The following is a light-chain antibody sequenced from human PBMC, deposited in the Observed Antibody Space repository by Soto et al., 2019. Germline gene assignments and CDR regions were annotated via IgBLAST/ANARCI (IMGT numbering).Light chain of an antibody. CDR3: CSYAGSSIWV. Sequence: QSALTQPASVSGSPGQSITMSCTGTTMDVGSYNLVSWYQQHPGKAPKLMIYEGSKRPSGVSNRFSGSKSGNTASLTISGLQAEDEADYYCCSYAGSSIWVFGGGTKLTVL. CDR2: EGS. CDR1: TMDVGSYNL. J-gene: IGLJ3*02. V-gene: IGLV2-23*01.